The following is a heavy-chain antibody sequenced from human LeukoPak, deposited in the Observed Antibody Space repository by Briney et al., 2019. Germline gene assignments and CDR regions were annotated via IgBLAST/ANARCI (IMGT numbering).Heavy chain of an antibody. CDR2: INHSGST. CDR1: GGSFNGYY. J-gene: IGHJ6*02. Sequence: SETLSLTCAVYGGSFNGYYWSWIRQPPGKGLEWIGEINHSGSTNYNPSLKSRVTISVDTSKNQFSLKLSSVTAADTAVYYCATADSLYYYYGMDVWGQGTTVTVSS. V-gene: IGHV4-34*01. CDR3: ATADSLYYYYGMDV. D-gene: IGHD2-15*01.